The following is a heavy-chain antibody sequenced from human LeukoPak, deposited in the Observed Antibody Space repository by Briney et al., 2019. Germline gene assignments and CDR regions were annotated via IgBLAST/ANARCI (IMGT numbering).Heavy chain of an antibody. CDR2: IYYSGST. Sequence: SETLSLTCTVSGGSISSYYWSWIRQPPGKGLEWIGYIYYSGSTNYNPSLKSRISISVDTSKNQFSLKLSSVTAADTAVYFCARGPYSYDSSGAFDIWGQGTMVTVSS. J-gene: IGHJ3*02. CDR1: GGSISSYY. D-gene: IGHD3-22*01. CDR3: ARGPYSYDSSGAFDI. V-gene: IGHV4-59*08.